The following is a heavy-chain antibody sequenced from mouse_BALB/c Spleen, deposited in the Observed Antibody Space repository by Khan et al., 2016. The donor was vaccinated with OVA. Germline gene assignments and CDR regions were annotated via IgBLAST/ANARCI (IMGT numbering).Heavy chain of an antibody. Sequence: QVQLQQSGAELAKPGASVKMSCKASGYTFTSYWTHWVKQRLGQGLEWIGYINPATDYTEYNQKFKNKATLTADKSSSTAYMQLSSLTSEDSAVYYWVIHGRSSAEFTYWGQGTPVTVSA. V-gene: IGHV1-4*01. CDR2: INPATDYT. CDR1: GYTFTSYW. J-gene: IGHJ3*01. CDR3: VIHGRSSAEFTY. D-gene: IGHD1-1*01.